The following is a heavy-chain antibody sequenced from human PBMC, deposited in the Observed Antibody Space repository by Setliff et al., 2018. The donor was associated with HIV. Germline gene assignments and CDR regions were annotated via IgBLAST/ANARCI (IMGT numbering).Heavy chain of an antibody. CDR3: ARDLLGTWGG. V-gene: IGHV4-61*09. CDR2: IYTSGST. CDR1: GGSISSSRYY. D-gene: IGHD3-16*01. Sequence: LTCTVSGGSISSSRYYWSWIRQPAGKGLEWIGHIYTSGSTNYNPSLKSRVTIPVDTSKNQFSLKLSSVTAADTAVYYCARDLLGTWGGWGQGTLVTVSS. J-gene: IGHJ4*02.